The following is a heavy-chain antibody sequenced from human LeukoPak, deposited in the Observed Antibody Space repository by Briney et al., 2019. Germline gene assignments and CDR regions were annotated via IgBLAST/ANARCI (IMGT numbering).Heavy chain of an antibody. Sequence: GGSLRPSCAASGFTFSSYAMSWVRQAPGKGLEWVSAISGSGGSTYYADSVKGRFTISRDNSKNTLYLQMNSLRAEDTAVYYCAKDLVLWFGELLSPVFDYWGQGTLVTVSS. CDR3: AKDLVLWFGELLSPVFDY. D-gene: IGHD3-10*01. J-gene: IGHJ4*02. V-gene: IGHV3-23*01. CDR1: GFTFSSYA. CDR2: ISGSGGST.